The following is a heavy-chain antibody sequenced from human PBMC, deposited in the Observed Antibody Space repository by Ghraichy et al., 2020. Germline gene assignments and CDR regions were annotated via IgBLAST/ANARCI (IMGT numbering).Heavy chain of an antibody. CDR1: GFTFSSYS. V-gene: IGHV3-21*01. CDR2: ISSRSDYI. D-gene: IGHD4-11*01. CDR3: ATTADYLYFDY. J-gene: IGHJ4*02. Sequence: WGSLRLSCAASGFTFSSYSMNWVRQAPGKGLEWVSSISSRSDYIYYADSLKGRFTVSRDNADNSLFLQMNSLRAEDTAVYYCATTADYLYFDYWGQGTLVTVSS.